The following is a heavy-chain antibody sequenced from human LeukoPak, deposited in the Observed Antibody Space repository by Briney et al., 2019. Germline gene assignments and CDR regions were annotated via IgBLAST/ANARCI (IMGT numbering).Heavy chain of an antibody. CDR1: GYTLTDYY. CDR2: INPNSGAT. Sequence: ASVKLSFKASGYTLTDYYLHWVRRAPGQGLEWMGWINPNSGATSYKERFQGRVTMTRDTSVSTAYMEVTDLRSDDTAVYYCARGYGRDRVGRFDPWGQGTVITFSS. D-gene: IGHD4-17*01. CDR3: ARGYGRDRVGRFDP. V-gene: IGHV1-2*02. J-gene: IGHJ5*02.